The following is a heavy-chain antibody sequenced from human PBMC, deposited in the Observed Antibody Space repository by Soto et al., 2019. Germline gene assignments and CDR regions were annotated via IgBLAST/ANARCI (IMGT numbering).Heavy chain of an antibody. V-gene: IGHV3-9*01. CDR3: AKSNNTGWFYFDY. D-gene: IGHD6-19*01. Sequence: SGGSLRLSCAASGFTFDDYGMHWVRQGPGKGLEWVSGISWNSGSIGYAEFVKGRFTISRDNAKKSLYLQMNSLRAEDTALYFCAKSNNTGWFYFDYWGQGILVTV. CDR2: ISWNSGSI. J-gene: IGHJ4*02. CDR1: GFTFDDYG.